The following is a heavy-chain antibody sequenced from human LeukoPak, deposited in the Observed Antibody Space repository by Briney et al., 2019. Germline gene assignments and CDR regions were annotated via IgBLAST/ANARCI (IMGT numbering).Heavy chain of an antibody. CDR3: ARTYYYGSAQAPFDP. J-gene: IGHJ5*02. CDR1: GYSFTSYW. CDR2: IYPGDSDT. Sequence: EESLKISCKGSGYSFTSYWIGWVRQMPGKGLEWMGIIYPGDSDTRYSPSFQGQVTISADKSISTAYLQWSSLKASDTAMYYCARTYYYGSAQAPFDPWGQGTLVTVSS. V-gene: IGHV5-51*01. D-gene: IGHD3-10*01.